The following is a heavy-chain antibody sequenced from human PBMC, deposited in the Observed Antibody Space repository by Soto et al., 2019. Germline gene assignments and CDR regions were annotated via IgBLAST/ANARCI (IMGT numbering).Heavy chain of an antibody. D-gene: IGHD4-17*01. CDR2: ISSSSSYI. V-gene: IGHV3-21*01. J-gene: IGHJ4*02. CDR3: ARGESVYAPFDY. CDR1: GFTFSSYS. Sequence: GGSLRLSCAASGFTFSSYSMNWVRQAPGKGLEWVSSISSSSSYIYYADSVKGRFTISRDNAKNSLYLQMNSLRAEDTAVYYCARGESVYAPFDYWGQGTLVTVSS.